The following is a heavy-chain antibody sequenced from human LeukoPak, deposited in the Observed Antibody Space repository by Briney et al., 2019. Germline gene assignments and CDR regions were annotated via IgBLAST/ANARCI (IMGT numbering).Heavy chain of an antibody. D-gene: IGHD2-15*01. Sequence: PSETLSLTCTVSGGSISGYFWSWVRQPPGKGLEWIGYTHYSGSTSYNPSLKSRVTISVDTSSNQFSLSLSSVTAADTATYYCARYCSGGSCYSRAFDYWGQGTLVTVSS. CDR3: ARYCSGGSCYSRAFDY. V-gene: IGHV4-59*01. CDR1: GGSISGYF. CDR2: THYSGST. J-gene: IGHJ4*02.